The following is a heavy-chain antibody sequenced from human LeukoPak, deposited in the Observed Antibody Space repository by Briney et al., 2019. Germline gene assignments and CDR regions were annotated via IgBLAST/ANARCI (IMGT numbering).Heavy chain of an antibody. CDR3: ARHYYDSSGYYGEFDY. CDR2: IYYSGST. J-gene: IGHJ4*02. V-gene: IGHV4-59*01. D-gene: IGHD3-22*01. CDR1: GGSISSYY. Sequence: PSETLSLTCTVSGGSISSYYWSWIRQPPGKGLEWIGYIYYSGSTNYNPSLKSRVTISVDTSKDQFSLKLSSVTAADTAVYYCARHYYDSSGYYGEFDYWGQGTLVTVSS.